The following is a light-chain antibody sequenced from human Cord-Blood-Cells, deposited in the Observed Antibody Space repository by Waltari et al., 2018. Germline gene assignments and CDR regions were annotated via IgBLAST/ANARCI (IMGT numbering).Light chain of an antibody. Sequence: QSALPQPASVSGSPGQSITISCPGTSSDVGSYNLVPWYQQHPGKAPKLMIYEGSKRPSGVSNRFSGSKSGNTASLTISGLQAEDEADYYCCSYAGSSTLVFGGGTKLTVL. V-gene: IGLV2-23*01. CDR3: CSYAGSSTLV. CDR2: EGS. J-gene: IGLJ3*02. CDR1: SSDVGSYNL.